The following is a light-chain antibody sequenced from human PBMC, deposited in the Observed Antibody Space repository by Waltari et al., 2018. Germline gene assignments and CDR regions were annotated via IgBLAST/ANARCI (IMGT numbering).Light chain of an antibody. V-gene: IGLV2-14*01. J-gene: IGLJ1*01. CDR1: SRDVGGYNY. CDR3: SSYTSSSTLDV. CDR2: EVR. Sequence: QSALTQPASVSGSPGQSITISCTGTSRDVGGYNYVSWYQQHPGKAPKLMIYEVRNRPSGVSNRFAGSKSGNTASLTISGLQAEDEADYYCSSYTSSSTLDVFGTGTKVTVL.